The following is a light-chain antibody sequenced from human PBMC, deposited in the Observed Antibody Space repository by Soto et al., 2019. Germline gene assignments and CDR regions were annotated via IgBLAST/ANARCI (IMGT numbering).Light chain of an antibody. CDR2: GAS. V-gene: IGKV3-20*01. Sequence: EIVLTQSPGTLSLSPGERATLSCRASQSVSSSYLAWYQQKPGQAPRLLIYGASSRATGIPDRFSGSGSGTDFTLTISRLEPEDFAMYYCQQYGSSPPDTFGQGTKLEIK. J-gene: IGKJ2*01. CDR1: QSVSSSY. CDR3: QQYGSSPPDT.